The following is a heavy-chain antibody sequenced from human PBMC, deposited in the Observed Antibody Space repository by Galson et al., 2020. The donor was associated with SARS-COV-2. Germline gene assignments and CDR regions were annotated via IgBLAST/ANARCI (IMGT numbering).Heavy chain of an antibody. CDR2: ISYDGSNK. CDR1: GFTFSSYA. Sequence: GESLKISCAASGFTFSSYAMHWVRQAPGKGLEWVAVISYDGSNKYYADSVKGRFTISRDNSKNTLYLQMNSLRAEDTAVYYCASNYVYSSKTNYYYYYGMDVWGQGTTVTVSS. J-gene: IGHJ6*02. D-gene: IGHD6-13*01. CDR3: ASNYVYSSKTNYYYYYGMDV. V-gene: IGHV3-30*04.